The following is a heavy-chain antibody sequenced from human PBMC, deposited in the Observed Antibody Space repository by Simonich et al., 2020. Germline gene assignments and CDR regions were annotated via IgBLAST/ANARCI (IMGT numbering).Heavy chain of an antibody. CDR2: ISSSRRYI. CDR1: GFTFSSYS. J-gene: IGHJ4*02. V-gene: IGHV3-21*01. D-gene: IGHD5-18*01. Sequence: EVQLVESGGGLVKPGGSLRLSCAASGFTFSSYSMNWVRQAPGKGREWVTYISSSRRYIYYADSVKGRFTISRDNAKNSLYLQMNSLRAEDTAVYYCARDVDTAMVFDYWGQGTLVTVSS. CDR3: ARDVDTAMVFDY.